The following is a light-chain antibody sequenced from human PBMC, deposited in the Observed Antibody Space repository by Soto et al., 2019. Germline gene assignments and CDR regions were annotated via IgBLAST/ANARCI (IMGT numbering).Light chain of an antibody. CDR2: GAS. J-gene: IGKJ2*01. Sequence: EIVMTQSPATLSVSPGERATLSCRASQSVSNNLAWYQQKPGQAPRLLIYGASTRATGIPARFSGSGSGTEFTLTISSLQSEDFAVYSCQQYNNWPPRYTFGQGTKLEIK. V-gene: IGKV3-15*01. CDR1: QSVSNN. CDR3: QQYNNWPPRYT.